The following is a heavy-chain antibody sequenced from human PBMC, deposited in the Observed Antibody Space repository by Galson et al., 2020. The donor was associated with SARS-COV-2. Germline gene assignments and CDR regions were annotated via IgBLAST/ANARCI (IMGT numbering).Heavy chain of an antibody. D-gene: IGHD2-21*01. CDR3: ARYLTGGGGYQGY. CDR2: INQGGTLR. V-gene: IGHV3-7*03. CDR1: GFTFRSYW. J-gene: IGHJ4*02. Sequence: GGSLRLSCVASGFTFRSYWMYWVRQAPGKGLEWVANINQGGTLRHFMDSVKDRFTISRDNTKNSVYLQMNSLRAEDTAIYYCARYLTGGGGYQGYWGQGTLVTVSS.